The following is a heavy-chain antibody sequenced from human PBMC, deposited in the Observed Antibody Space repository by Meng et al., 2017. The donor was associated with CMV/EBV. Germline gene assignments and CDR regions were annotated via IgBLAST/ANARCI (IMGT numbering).Heavy chain of an antibody. D-gene: IGHD2-21*02. J-gene: IGHJ4*02. CDR1: GGSISSGDYY. Sequence: QLQPPESGPGLVKPSPPLYLTCTVSGGSISSGDYYWSWIRQPPGKGLEWIGYIYYSGSTYYNPSLKSRVTISVDTSKNQFSLKLSSVTAADTAVYYCAREGDNPFDYWGQGTLVTVSS. CDR3: AREGDNPFDY. CDR2: IYYSGST. V-gene: IGHV4-30-4*08.